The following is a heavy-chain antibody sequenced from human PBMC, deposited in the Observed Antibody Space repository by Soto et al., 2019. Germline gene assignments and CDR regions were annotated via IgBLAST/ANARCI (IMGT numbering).Heavy chain of an antibody. J-gene: IGHJ6*02. CDR1: GFTFSSYG. V-gene: IGHV3-30*18. D-gene: IGHD3-10*01. CDR2: ISYDGSNK. CDR3: AKEDPFMVRGVIGYYYGMDV. Sequence: PGGSLRLSCAASGFTFSSYGMHWVRQAPGKGLEWVAVISYDGSNKYYADSVKGRFTISRDNSKNTLYLQMNSLRAEDTAVYYCAKEDPFMVRGVIGYYYGMDVWGQGT.